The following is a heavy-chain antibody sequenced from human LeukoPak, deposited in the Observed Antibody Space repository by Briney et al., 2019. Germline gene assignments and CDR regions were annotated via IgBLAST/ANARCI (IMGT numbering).Heavy chain of an antibody. CDR2: INPNSGGT. CDR3: ARDLLFGVILSY. D-gene: IGHD3-3*01. Sequence: ASVQVSCKASGYTFTDYYMHWVRQAPGQGLEWMGWINPNSGGTKYAQKFQGRVTMTRDTSISAAYMELSSLRSDDTAVYYCARDLLFGVILSYWGQGTLVTVSS. CDR1: GYTFTDYY. J-gene: IGHJ4*02. V-gene: IGHV1-2*02.